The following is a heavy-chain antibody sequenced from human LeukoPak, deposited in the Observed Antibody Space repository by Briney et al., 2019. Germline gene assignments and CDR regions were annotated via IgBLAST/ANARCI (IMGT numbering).Heavy chain of an antibody. CDR2: INHSGST. CDR1: GGSFSGYY. V-gene: IGHV4-34*01. J-gene: IGHJ5*02. Sequence: SETLSLTCAVYGGSFSGYYWSWIRQPPGKGLEWIGEINHSGSTNYNPSLKSRVTISVDTSKNQFSLKLSSVTAADTAVYYCARAGYSSSWYYRWFDPWGQGTLVTVSS. CDR3: ARAGYSSSWYYRWFDP. D-gene: IGHD6-13*01.